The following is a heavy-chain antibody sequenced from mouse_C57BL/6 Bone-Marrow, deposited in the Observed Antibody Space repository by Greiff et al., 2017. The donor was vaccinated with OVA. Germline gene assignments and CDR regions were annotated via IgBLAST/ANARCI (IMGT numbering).Heavy chain of an antibody. D-gene: IGHD2-5*01. V-gene: IGHV5-4*01. CDR1: GFTFSSYA. CDR3: ARDYSNYVGYFDY. J-gene: IGHJ2*01. CDR2: ISDGGSYT. Sequence: EVKLVESGGGLVKPGGSLKLSCAASGFTFSSYAMSWVRQTPEKRLEWVATISDGGSYTYYTDNLKGRFTISRDNAKNNLYLQMSHLKSEDTAMYYCARDYSNYVGYFDYWGQGTTLTVSS.